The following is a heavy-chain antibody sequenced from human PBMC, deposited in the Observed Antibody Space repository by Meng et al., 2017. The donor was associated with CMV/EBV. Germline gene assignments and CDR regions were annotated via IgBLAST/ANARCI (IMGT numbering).Heavy chain of an antibody. CDR3: ARENIVVVPAASYYGMDV. CDR2: ISSSSSTI. CDR1: GFTFSSYA. V-gene: IGHV3-48*04. D-gene: IGHD2-2*01. Sequence: GESLKISCAASGFTFSSYAMHWVRQAPGKGLEWVSYISSSSSTIYYADSVKGRFTISRDNAKNSLYLQMNSLRAEDTAVYYRARENIVVVPAASYYGMDVWGQGTTVTVSS. J-gene: IGHJ6*02.